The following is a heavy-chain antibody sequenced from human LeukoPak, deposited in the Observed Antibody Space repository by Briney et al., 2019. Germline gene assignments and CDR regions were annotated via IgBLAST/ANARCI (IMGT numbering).Heavy chain of an antibody. V-gene: IGHV1-24*01. CDR3: ATPPYYYDSSGYYFGY. Sequence: AASVKVSCKVSGYTLTELSMHWVRQAPGKGLEWMGGFDPEDGETIYAQKFQGRVTMIEDTSTDTAYMELSSLRSEDTAVYYCATPPYYYDSSGYYFGYWGQGTLVTVSS. D-gene: IGHD3-22*01. CDR1: GYTLTELS. CDR2: FDPEDGET. J-gene: IGHJ4*02.